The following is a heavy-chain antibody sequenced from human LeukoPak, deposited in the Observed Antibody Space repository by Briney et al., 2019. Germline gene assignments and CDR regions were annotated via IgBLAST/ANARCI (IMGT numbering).Heavy chain of an antibody. D-gene: IGHD6-19*01. CDR2: INHSGST. J-gene: IGHJ4*02. V-gene: IGHV4-34*01. CDR3: ARKGSGSDY. Sequence: SETLSLTCAVYGGSFSGYYWSWIRQPPGKGLDWIGEINHSGSTNYNPSLNSRVTISVDTSKNQFSLKLSSVTAADTAVYYCARKGSGSDYWGQGTLVTVSS. CDR1: GGSFSGYY.